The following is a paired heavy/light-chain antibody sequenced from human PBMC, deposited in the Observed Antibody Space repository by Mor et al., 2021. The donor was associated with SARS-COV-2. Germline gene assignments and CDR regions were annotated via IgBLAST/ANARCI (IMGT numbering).Light chain of an antibody. J-gene: IGLJ1*01. Sequence: QSALTQPASVSGSPGQSITISCTGTSSDVGGYNYVSWYQQHPGKAPKVMIYDVSNRPSGVSNRFSGSKSGNTASLTISGLQAEDGADYYCSSYTSSSTPYVFGTGTKVTVL. CDR2: DVS. CDR1: SSDVGGYNY. V-gene: IGLV2-14*03. CDR3: SSYTSSSTPYV.
Heavy chain of an antibody. CDR2: IIPIVGTA. D-gene: IGHD5-18*01. J-gene: IGHJ5*01. CDR3: ARIQLDTAMVKYNWFDS. Sequence: QVQLVQSGAEVKKPGSSVKVSCKASGGTFSSYAISWVRQAPGQGLEWMGVIIPIVGTANYAQKFQGRVTITADEATNTAYMELSGLRSEDTAMYYCARIQLDTAMVKYNWFDSWGQGTLVTVSS. CDR1: GGTFSSYA. V-gene: IGHV1-69*01.